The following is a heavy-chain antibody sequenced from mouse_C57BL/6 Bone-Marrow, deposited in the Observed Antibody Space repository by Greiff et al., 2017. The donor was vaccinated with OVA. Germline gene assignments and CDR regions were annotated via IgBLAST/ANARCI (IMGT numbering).Heavy chain of an antibody. D-gene: IGHD1-1*01. V-gene: IGHV1-81*01. J-gene: IGHJ2*01. CDR2: IYPRSGNT. CDR3: ARSGFYYGSSTPYYFDY. CDR1: GYTFTSYG. Sequence: QVQLKQSGAELARPGASVKLSCKASGYTFTSYGISWVKQRTGQGLEWIGEIYPRSGNTYYNEKFKGKATLTADKSSSTAYMELRSLTSEDSAVYFCARSGFYYGSSTPYYFDYWGQGTTLTVSS.